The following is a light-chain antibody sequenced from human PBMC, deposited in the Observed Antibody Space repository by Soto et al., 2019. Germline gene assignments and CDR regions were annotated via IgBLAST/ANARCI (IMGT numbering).Light chain of an antibody. CDR1: QSVSSN. J-gene: IGKJ5*01. Sequence: EIVLTQSPGTLSLSPGERATLSCRASQSVSSNLAWYQQKPGQAPRLLIYDASNRAAGIPARFSGSGFGTDFTLTISSLEPEDAAVYYCQQRITFGQGTRLEIK. V-gene: IGKV3-11*01. CDR2: DAS. CDR3: QQRIT.